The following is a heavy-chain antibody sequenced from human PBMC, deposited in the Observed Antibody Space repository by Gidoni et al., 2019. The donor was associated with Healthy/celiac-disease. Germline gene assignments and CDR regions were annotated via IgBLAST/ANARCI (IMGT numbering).Heavy chain of an antibody. Sequence: QLQLQESGPGLVKPSETLSLTCPVSGGSISSSSYYWGWIRQPPGKGLEWIGSIYYSGSTYYNPSLKSRVTISVDTSKNQFSLKLSSVTAADTAVYYCARLGGGVPAAPQEYFQHWGQGTLVTVSS. CDR2: IYYSGST. J-gene: IGHJ1*01. CDR3: ARLGGGVPAAPQEYFQH. D-gene: IGHD2-2*01. V-gene: IGHV4-39*01. CDR1: GGSISSSSYY.